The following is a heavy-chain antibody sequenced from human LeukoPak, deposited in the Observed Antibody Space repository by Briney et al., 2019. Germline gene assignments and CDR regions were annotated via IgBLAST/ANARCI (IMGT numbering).Heavy chain of an antibody. CDR2: IYHSGST. Sequence: SETLSLTCTVSGDSISDSSYYWGWIRQPPGKGLEWIGSIYHSGSTYYNPSLKSRVTISVDTSKNQFSLKLSSVTAADTAVYYCARDRFGGWYALFDYWGQGTLVTVSS. D-gene: IGHD6-19*01. CDR1: GDSISDSSYY. CDR3: ARDRFGGWYALFDY. V-gene: IGHV4-39*07. J-gene: IGHJ4*02.